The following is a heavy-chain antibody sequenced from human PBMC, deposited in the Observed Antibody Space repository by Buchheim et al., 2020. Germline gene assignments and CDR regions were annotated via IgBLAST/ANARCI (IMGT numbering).Heavy chain of an antibody. CDR3: TRGSIAYGTLDN. Sequence: EVQLVDSGGALVKPGGSLRLSCVASGFTFTSAWMTWVRQAPGEGLEWVGRIKSKSDGGTTDYAAPVNGRFIISSDASKDTLYLQMNSLMAEDTGVYYCTRGSIAYGTLDNWGQGTL. J-gene: IGHJ4*02. CDR2: IKSKSDGGTT. V-gene: IGHV3-15*02. D-gene: IGHD4-17*01. CDR1: GFTFTSAW.